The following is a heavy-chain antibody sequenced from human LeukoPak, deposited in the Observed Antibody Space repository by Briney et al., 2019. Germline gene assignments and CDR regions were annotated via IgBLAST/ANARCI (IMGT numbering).Heavy chain of an antibody. CDR2: ISGGGETT. D-gene: IGHD4-17*01. CDR3: AGDYADYVGYFFFDY. V-gene: IGHV3-23*01. J-gene: IGHJ4*02. CDR1: GFTFNNYA. Sequence: GGSLRLSCAASGFTFNNYAMNWVRHAPGKGLEWVSSISGGGETTYYADSAKGRFTISRDNSQNTLYLQMNGLRAEDTAVYYCAGDYADYVGYFFFDYWGQGTLVTVSS.